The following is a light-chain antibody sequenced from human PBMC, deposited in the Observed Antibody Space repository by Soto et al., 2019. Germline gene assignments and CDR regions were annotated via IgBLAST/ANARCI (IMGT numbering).Light chain of an antibody. CDR2: GAS. CDR1: QTVSSRY. CDR3: QQYGRSPPFT. Sequence: EIVLTQSPGTLSLSPGERATLSCRASQTVSSRYLAWYQQKPGQAPRLLMYGASNRATGIPGRFSGSGSGTGFTLTISRLEPEDFAVSFCQQYGRSPPFTFGQGTKVEIK. J-gene: IGKJ2*01. V-gene: IGKV3-20*01.